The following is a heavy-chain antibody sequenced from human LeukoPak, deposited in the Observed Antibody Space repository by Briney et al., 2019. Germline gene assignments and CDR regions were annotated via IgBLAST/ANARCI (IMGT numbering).Heavy chain of an antibody. CDR2: IYYSGRI. Sequence: SETLSLTCSVSGGYISSHYWSWIRQPPGKGLEWIGYIYYSGRINYNPSFKSRVTISADTSKNQLSLKVTSVTAADTAVYYCVRGPGDYYSTDYWGQGTLVTVSS. J-gene: IGHJ4*02. V-gene: IGHV4-59*11. CDR1: GGYISSHY. CDR3: VRGPGDYYSTDY. D-gene: IGHD2-21*01.